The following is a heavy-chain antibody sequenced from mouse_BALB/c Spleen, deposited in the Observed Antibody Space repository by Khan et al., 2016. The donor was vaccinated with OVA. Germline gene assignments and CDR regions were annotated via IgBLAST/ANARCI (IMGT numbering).Heavy chain of an antibody. CDR1: GYSFTGYF. CDR2: INPHIGET. J-gene: IGHJ2*01. CDR3: TKYCRSDFDY. Sequence: VQLKQSGPELVRPGASVKISCKASGYSFTGYFMNWVMQSHGKSLEWIGRINPHIGETFYNQRFKDKATLTVDESSSTAYMQLRSLASEDSAVYYGTKYCRSDFDYWGQGTTLTVSS. D-gene: IGHD1-1*01. V-gene: IGHV1-20*02.